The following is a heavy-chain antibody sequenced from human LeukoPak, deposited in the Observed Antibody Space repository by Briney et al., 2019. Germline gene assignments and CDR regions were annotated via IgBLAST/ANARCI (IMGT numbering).Heavy chain of an antibody. CDR2: IYTGGST. V-gene: IGHV4-4*09. CDR3: ARPQPVEFSSSSGAFDI. CDR1: GGSISSYY. Sequence: SETLSLTCTVSGGSISSYYGSWIRQPPGRGLEWVGYIYTGGSTNYNPTLKSRVTISVDTSKNQFSLKLSSVTAADTAVYYCARPQPVEFSSSSGAFDIWGQGTMVTVSS. J-gene: IGHJ3*02. D-gene: IGHD6-6*01.